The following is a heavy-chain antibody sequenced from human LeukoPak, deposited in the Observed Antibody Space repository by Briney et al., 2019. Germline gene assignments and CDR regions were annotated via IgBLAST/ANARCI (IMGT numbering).Heavy chain of an antibody. J-gene: IGHJ3*02. CDR1: GGSFSGYY. CDR3: ARLHCSSTSCLGAFDI. CDR2: INHSGST. V-gene: IGHV4-34*01. Sequence: TETLSLTCAVYGGSFSGYYWSWIRQPPGKRLEWIGEINHSGSTNYNPSLKSRVTISVDTSKNQFSLKLSSVTAADTAVYYCARLHCSSTSCLGAFDIWGQGTMVTVSS. D-gene: IGHD2-2*01.